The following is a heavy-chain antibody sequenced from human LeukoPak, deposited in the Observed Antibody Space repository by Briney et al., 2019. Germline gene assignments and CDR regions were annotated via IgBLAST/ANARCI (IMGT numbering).Heavy chain of an antibody. Sequence: GSLRLSCAASGFTFSSYSMNWVRQAPGKGLEWVSSISSSSSYIYYADSVKGRFTISRDNAKNSPYLQMNSLRAEDTAVYYCARRYYYDSSGYSDAFDIWGQGTMVTVSS. CDR2: ISSSSSYI. J-gene: IGHJ3*02. CDR1: GFTFSSYS. D-gene: IGHD3-22*01. V-gene: IGHV3-21*01. CDR3: ARRYYYDSSGYSDAFDI.